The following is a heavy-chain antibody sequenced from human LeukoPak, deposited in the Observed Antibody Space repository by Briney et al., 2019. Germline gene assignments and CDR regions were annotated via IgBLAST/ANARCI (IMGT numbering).Heavy chain of an antibody. CDR1: GFTFSSYS. J-gene: IGHJ4*02. CDR2: ISSSSSYI. Sequence: PGGSLRLSCAASGFTFSSYSMNWVRQAPGKGLEWVSSISSSSSYIYYADSVKGRFTISRDNAKNSLFLQMNSLRAEDTAVYYCAKRPGGFGQQLGDDYWGQGTLVTVSS. V-gene: IGHV3-21*04. D-gene: IGHD6-13*01. CDR3: AKRPGGFGQQLGDDY.